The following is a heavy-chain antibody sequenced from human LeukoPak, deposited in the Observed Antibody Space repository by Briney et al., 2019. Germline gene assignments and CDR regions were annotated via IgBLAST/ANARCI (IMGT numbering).Heavy chain of an antibody. CDR3: GRDYGSPPHAAFDI. Sequence: PSETLSLTCSVSGGSIRSSSYYWGWIRQPPGKGLEWIGNIYYSGSTYYNPSLKSRVTISVDTPKNQFSLKLNSVTATDTAVYYCGRDYGSPPHAAFDIWGQGTMVTVSS. D-gene: IGHD1-26*01. CDR1: GGSIRSSSYY. V-gene: IGHV4-39*02. J-gene: IGHJ3*02. CDR2: IYYSGST.